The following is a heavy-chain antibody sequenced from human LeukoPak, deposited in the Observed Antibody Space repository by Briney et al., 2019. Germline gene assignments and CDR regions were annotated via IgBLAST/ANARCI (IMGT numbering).Heavy chain of an antibody. Sequence: GGSLRLSCAASGFTVSNNYMSWVRQAPGKGLEWVSVIYSGGSTYYADSVKGRFTISRDNSKNTLYLQMNSLRAEDTAVYYCAKGRGYSYGFSFDYWGQGTLVTVSS. CDR3: AKGRGYSYGFSFDY. J-gene: IGHJ4*02. CDR2: IYSGGST. V-gene: IGHV3-66*01. D-gene: IGHD5-18*01. CDR1: GFTVSNNY.